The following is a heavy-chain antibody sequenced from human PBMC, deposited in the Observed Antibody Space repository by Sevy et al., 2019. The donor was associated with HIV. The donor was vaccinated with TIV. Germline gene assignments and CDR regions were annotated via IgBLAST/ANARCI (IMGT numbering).Heavy chain of an antibody. Sequence: GGSLRLSCTASGFTFSDYGMHWVRQAPGKGLEWVAVVWYDGINKYYGDSVKGRFIISRDNSKNTLYLQMNSLRAEDTAVYYCARDNLLPVMVSMVRGALSYYFDYWGQGTLVTVSS. D-gene: IGHD3-10*01. CDR3: ARDNLLPVMVSMVRGALSYYFDY. CDR2: VWYDGINK. J-gene: IGHJ4*02. CDR1: GFTFSDYG. V-gene: IGHV3-33*01.